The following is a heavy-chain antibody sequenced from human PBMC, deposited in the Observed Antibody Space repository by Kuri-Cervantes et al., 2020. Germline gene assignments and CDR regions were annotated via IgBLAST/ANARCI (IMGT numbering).Heavy chain of an antibody. Sequence: SETLSLTCTVSGGSISSSSYYWGWIRQPPGKGLEWIGSIYYSGSTYYNPSPKTRVTISVATSKNQFSLKPSSVTAADTAVNYCSSSGSSNFDYWGQGTLVTVSS. V-gene: IGHV4-39*07. CDR1: GGSISSSSYY. D-gene: IGHD3-10*01. CDR2: IYYSGST. J-gene: IGHJ4*02. CDR3: SSSGSSNFDY.